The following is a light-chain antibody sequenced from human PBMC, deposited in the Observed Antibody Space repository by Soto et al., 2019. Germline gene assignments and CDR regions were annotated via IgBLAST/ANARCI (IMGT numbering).Light chain of an antibody. CDR1: SSDVGGYDY. CDR2: DVT. Sequence: QSALTQPRSVSESPGQSVTISCTGTSSDVGGYDYLSWYQQHPGKAPKLMIYDVTKRPSGVPDRFSGSKSGNTASLTISGLQAEDEADYYCSSYTSSSTLFGTGTKLTVL. J-gene: IGLJ1*01. CDR3: SSYTSSSTL. V-gene: IGLV2-11*01.